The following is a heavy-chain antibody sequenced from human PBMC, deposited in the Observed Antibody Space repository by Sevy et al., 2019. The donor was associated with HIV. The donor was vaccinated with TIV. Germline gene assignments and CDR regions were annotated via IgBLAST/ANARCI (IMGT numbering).Heavy chain of an antibody. CDR3: AFITIVRGVVINTGAFTN. D-gene: IGHD3-10*01. CDR2: ISHSGGI. CDR1: GGSFSGYY. Sequence: SETLSLTCAVSGGSFSGYYWNWIRQPPGKGLEWIGEISHSGGIHYHPSLKTRLTMSIDTSKNQVSLKLSSVTAADTAVYYCAFITIVRGVVINTGAFTNWGQGTMVTVSS. V-gene: IGHV4-34*01. J-gene: IGHJ3*02.